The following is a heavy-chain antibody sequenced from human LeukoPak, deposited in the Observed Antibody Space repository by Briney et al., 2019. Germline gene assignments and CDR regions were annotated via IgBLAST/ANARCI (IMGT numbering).Heavy chain of an antibody. CDR1: GGTFSSFA. D-gene: IGHD6-19*01. CDR2: IIPIFVTP. J-gene: IGHJ4*02. Sequence: GASVKVSCKASGGTFSSFAINWVRQAPGQGLEWMGGIIPIFVTPNYAQKFQGRVTITADESTSTAYMELSSLRSEDTAVYYCAREVAVAGTGFDYWGQGTLVTVSS. V-gene: IGHV1-69*13. CDR3: AREVAVAGTGFDY.